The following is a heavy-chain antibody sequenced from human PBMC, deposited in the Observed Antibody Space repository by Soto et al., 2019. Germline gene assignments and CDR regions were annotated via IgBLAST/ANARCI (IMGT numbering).Heavy chain of an antibody. CDR2: ISAYNGNT. J-gene: IGHJ6*02. CDR3: ARNNSSSWYYYYYGMDV. D-gene: IGHD6-13*01. V-gene: IGHV1-18*04. CDR1: GYTFTSYG. Sequence: ASVKVSCKASGYTFTSYGISWVRQAPGQGLEWMGWISAYNGNTNYAQKLQGRVTMTTDTSTSTAYMELRSLRSDDTAAYYCARNNSSSWYYYYYGMDVWGQGTTVTVYS.